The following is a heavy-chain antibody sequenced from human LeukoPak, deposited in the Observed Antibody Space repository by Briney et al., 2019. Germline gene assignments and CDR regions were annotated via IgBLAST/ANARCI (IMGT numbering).Heavy chain of an antibody. CDR1: GGSFSGYY. V-gene: IGHV4-34*01. D-gene: IGHD3-10*01. CDR3: ARGFSRGLYYYYGMDV. CDR2: INHSGST. J-gene: IGHJ6*02. Sequence: SETLSLTCAVYGGSFSGYYWSWIRQPPGKGLEWIGEINHSGSTNYNPSLKSRVTISVDTSKSQFSLKLSSVTAADTAVYYCARGFSRGLYYYYGMDVWGQGTTVTVSS.